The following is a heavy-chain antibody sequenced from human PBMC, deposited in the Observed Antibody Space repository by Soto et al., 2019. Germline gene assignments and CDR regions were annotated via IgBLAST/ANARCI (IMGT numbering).Heavy chain of an antibody. J-gene: IGHJ4*02. Sequence: QVQLVQSGAEVKKPGSSVKVSCKASGGTFSSYIISWVRQAPGQGLEWMGRIIPILGIANYAQKFQGRVTITADKSTSIAYMELSSLISVDTAVYYSARFPHTVIVGAAYFDYWGQGTLVTVSS. V-gene: IGHV1-69*02. CDR3: ARFPHTVIVGAAYFDY. D-gene: IGHD1-26*01. CDR2: IIPILGIA. CDR1: GGTFSSYI.